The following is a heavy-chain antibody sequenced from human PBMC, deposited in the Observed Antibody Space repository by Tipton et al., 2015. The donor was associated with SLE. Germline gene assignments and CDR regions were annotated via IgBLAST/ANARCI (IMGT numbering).Heavy chain of an antibody. V-gene: IGHV4-61*09. CDR3: ARGDIVVVVAATPAFDI. Sequence: TLSLTCTVSGGSISSGSYPWSWIRKPAGKGLEWIGYIYASGSTHYNPSLKSRVTISVDTSKNQFSLKLRSVTAADTAVYYCARGDIVVVVAATPAFDIWGQGTMVTVSS. J-gene: IGHJ3*02. CDR2: IYASGST. CDR1: GGSISSGSYP. D-gene: IGHD2-15*01.